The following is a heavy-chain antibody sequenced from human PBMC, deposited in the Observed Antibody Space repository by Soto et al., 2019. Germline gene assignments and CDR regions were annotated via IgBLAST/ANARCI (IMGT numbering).Heavy chain of an antibody. D-gene: IGHD6-6*01. CDR3: ARTAGLGAARPYYFDY. CDR2: IYYSGST. V-gene: IGHV4-59*01. J-gene: IGHJ4*02. Sequence: QVQLQESGPGLVKPSETLSLTCTVSGGSISSYYWSWIRQPPGKGLEWIGYIYYSGSTNYNPSLKSRVTISVDTSKNQFSLKLSSVTAADTAVYYCARTAGLGAARPYYFDYWGQGTLVTVSS. CDR1: GGSISSYY.